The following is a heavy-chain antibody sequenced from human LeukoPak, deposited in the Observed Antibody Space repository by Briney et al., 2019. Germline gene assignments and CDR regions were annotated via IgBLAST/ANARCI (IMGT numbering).Heavy chain of an antibody. J-gene: IGHJ4*02. Sequence: GGSLRLSCAASGFTFSNYNMNWVRQAPGKGLEWVSSISSSSSYIYYSDSLRGRFTISRDNAENSLYLQMISLRAEDTAVYYCARGRDGSQSPIDYWGQGTLVTVSS. CDR3: ARGRDGSQSPIDY. CDR2: ISSSSSYI. V-gene: IGHV3-21*01. CDR1: GFTFSNYN. D-gene: IGHD5-24*01.